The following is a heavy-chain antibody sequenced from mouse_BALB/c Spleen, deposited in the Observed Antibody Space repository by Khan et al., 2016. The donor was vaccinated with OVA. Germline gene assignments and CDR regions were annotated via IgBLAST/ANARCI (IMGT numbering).Heavy chain of an antibody. V-gene: IGHV1-7*01. CDR2: IRPTTSYT. D-gene: IGHD2-3*01. CDR1: GYTFTNYW. Sequence: QVQLKQSGAELAKPGASVKMSCKASGYTFTNYWMHWIKQRPGQSLEWLGYIRPTTSYTEYNQKFKDKATLTADKSSSTAYMQRSSLTSEDSAVYYCARAIYDGYPPFAYWGQGTLVTVSA. J-gene: IGHJ3*01. CDR3: ARAIYDGYPPFAY.